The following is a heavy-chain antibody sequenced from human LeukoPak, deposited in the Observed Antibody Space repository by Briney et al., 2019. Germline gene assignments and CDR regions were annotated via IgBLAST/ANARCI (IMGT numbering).Heavy chain of an antibody. CDR3: ATSTPPDIVVVPAARKSYYYYGMDV. V-gene: IGHV1-69*04. CDR2: IIPILGIA. J-gene: IGHJ6*02. CDR1: GSTFSSYA. D-gene: IGHD2-2*01. Sequence: GASVKVSCKASGSTFSSYAISWVRQAPGQGLESMGRIIPILGIANYAQKFQGRVTTTADKSTSTAYMELSSLRSEDTAVYYCATSTPPDIVVVPAARKSYYYYGMDVWGQGTTVTVSS.